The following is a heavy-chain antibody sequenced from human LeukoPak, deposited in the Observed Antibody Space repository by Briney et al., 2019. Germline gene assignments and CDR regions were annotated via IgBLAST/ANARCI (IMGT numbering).Heavy chain of an antibody. CDR1: GFTFSSYA. V-gene: IGHV3-23*01. CDR2: ICGSGGST. J-gene: IGHJ4*02. CDR3: AKESYDSSGYPYFDY. D-gene: IGHD3-22*01. Sequence: PGGSLRLSCAASGFTFSSYAMSWVRQAPGKGLEWVSAICGSGGSTYYADSVKGRFTISRDNSKNTLYLQMNSLRAEDTAVYYCAKESYDSSGYPYFDYWGQGTLVTVSS.